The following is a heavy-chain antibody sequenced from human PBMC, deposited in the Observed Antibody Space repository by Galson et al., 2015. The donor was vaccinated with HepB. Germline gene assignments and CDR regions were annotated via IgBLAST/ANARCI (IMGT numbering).Heavy chain of an antibody. J-gene: IGHJ5*02. CDR1: GGTFSSYA. D-gene: IGHD3-3*01. V-gene: IGHV1-69*13. CDR3: AREGGRYDFWSGYYRNWYDP. CDR2: IIPIFGIA. Sequence: SVKVSCKASGGTFSSYAISWVRQAPGQGLEWMGGIIPIFGIANYAQKFQGRVTITADESTSTAYMELSSLRSEDTAVYYCAREGGRYDFWSGYYRNWYDPWGQGTLVTVSS.